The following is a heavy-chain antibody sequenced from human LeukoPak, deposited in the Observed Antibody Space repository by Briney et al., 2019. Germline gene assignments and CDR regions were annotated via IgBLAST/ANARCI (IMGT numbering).Heavy chain of an antibody. CDR2: IYYSGST. CDR1: GGSISSGDYH. J-gene: IGHJ3*02. Sequence: TSETLSLTCTVSGGSISSGDYHWSWIRQPPGKGLEWIGYIYYSGSTYYNPSLKSRVTMSVDTSKNQFSLKLSSVTAADTAVYYCAREGDSTRALDIWGQGTMVTVSS. V-gene: IGHV4-30-4*08. CDR3: AREGDSTRALDI. D-gene: IGHD2/OR15-2a*01.